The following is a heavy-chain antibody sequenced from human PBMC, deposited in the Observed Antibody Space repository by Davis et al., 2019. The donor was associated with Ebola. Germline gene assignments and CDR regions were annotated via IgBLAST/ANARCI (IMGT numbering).Heavy chain of an antibody. CDR3: ARLDYGDYVYYYGMDF. Sequence: SETLSLTCTVSGGSISSSSYYWDWIRQPPGKGLEWIGSIFYRGTTYYNPSLQSRVTISVNTSKNQFSLKLSSVTAADTAVYYCARLDYGDYVYYYGMDFWGQGTTVTVSS. D-gene: IGHD4-17*01. V-gene: IGHV4-39*01. J-gene: IGHJ6*02. CDR2: IFYRGTT. CDR1: GGSISSSSYY.